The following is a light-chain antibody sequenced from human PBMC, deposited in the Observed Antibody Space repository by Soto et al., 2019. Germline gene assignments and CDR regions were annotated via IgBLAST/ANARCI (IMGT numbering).Light chain of an antibody. Sequence: DIVMTQSPDSLAVSLGERATINGKSSQSVLYSSNNKNYLTWYQQKPGQPPKLLISWASTRESGVPERLSGGGSGADFSLTISSLQADDVAVYYCQQYYDSPLTFGGGTKVEIK. CDR2: WAS. J-gene: IGKJ4*01. V-gene: IGKV4-1*01. CDR3: QQYYDSPLT. CDR1: QSVLYSSNNKNY.